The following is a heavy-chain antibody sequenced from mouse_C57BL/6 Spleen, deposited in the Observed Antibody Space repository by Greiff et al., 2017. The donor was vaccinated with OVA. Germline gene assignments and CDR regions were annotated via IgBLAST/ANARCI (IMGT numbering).Heavy chain of an antibody. Sequence: QVQLQQSGAELVRPGSSVKLSCKASGYTFTSYWMHWVKQRPIQGLEWIGNIDPSDSETHYNQKFKDKATLTVDKSSSTAYMQLSSLTSEDSAVYYCARYHYDYDRGFAYWGQGTLVTVSA. D-gene: IGHD2-4*01. CDR1: GYTFTSYW. J-gene: IGHJ3*01. V-gene: IGHV1-52*01. CDR3: ARYHYDYDRGFAY. CDR2: IDPSDSET.